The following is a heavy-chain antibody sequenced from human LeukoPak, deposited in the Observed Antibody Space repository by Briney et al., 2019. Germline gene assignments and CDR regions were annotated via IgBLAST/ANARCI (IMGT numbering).Heavy chain of an antibody. D-gene: IGHD3-22*01. V-gene: IGHV3-74*01. Sequence: GGSLRLSCAASGFTFSSYWVHWVRQAPGKGLVWVSRINSDGSSTSYADSVKGRFTISRDNAKNTLYLQMNSLRAEDTAVYYCASSRLADSSPDAFDIWGQGTMVTVSS. CDR1: GFTFSSYW. J-gene: IGHJ3*02. CDR2: INSDGSST. CDR3: ASSRLADSSPDAFDI.